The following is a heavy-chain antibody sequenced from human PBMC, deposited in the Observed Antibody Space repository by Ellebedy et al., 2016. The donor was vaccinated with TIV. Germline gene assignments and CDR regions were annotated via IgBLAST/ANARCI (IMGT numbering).Heavy chain of an antibody. CDR3: ARGDGGSSGYDYYYGMDV. D-gene: IGHD3-22*01. CDR1: GGSISSYY. J-gene: IGHJ6*02. CDR2: IYYSGST. Sequence: SETLSLXXTVSGGSISSYYWSWIRQPPGKGLEWIGYIYYSGSTNYNPSLKSRVTISVDTSKNQFSLKLSSVTAADTAVYYCARGDGGSSGYDYYYGMDVWGQGTTVTVSS. V-gene: IGHV4-59*12.